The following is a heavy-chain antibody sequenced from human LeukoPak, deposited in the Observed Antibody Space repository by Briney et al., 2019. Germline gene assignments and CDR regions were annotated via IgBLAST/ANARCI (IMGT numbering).Heavy chain of an antibody. V-gene: IGHV3-20*04. CDR2: INWNGGST. D-gene: IGHD3-22*01. CDR3: ARERSDDISHQYWYFDL. J-gene: IGHJ2*01. Sequence: PGGSLRLSCAASGFTFDDYGMSWVRQAPGKGLEWVSGINWNGGSTGYADSVKGRFTISRDNAKNSLYLQMNSLRAEDTAVYYCARERSDDISHQYWYFDLWGRGTLVTVSS. CDR1: GFTFDDYG.